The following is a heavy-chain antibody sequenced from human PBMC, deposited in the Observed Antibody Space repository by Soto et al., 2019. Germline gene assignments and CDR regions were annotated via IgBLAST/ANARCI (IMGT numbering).Heavy chain of an antibody. Sequence: ASVKVSCKASGYTFTSYGISWVRQAPGQGLEWMGWISAYDGNTNYAQKLQGRVTMTTDTSTSTAYMELRSLRSDDTAVYYCARDPTRGRSSGWYEGGYWGQGTLVTAPQ. CDR2: ISAYDGNT. D-gene: IGHD6-19*01. V-gene: IGHV1-18*04. CDR3: ARDPTRGRSSGWYEGGY. CDR1: GYTFTSYG. J-gene: IGHJ4*02.